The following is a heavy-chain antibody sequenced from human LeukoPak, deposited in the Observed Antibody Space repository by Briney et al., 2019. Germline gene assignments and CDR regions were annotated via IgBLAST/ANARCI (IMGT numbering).Heavy chain of an antibody. CDR1: GGSFSGYY. V-gene: IGHV4-34*01. D-gene: IGHD2-2*01. J-gene: IGHJ4*02. CDR3: ARNPVVPAAMVDY. Sequence: SETLSLTCAVYGGSFSGYYWSWIRQPPGKGLEWIGEINHSGSTNYNPSLKSRVTISVGTSKNQFSLKLSSVTAADTAVYYCARNPVVPAAMVDYWGQGTLVTVSS. CDR2: INHSGST.